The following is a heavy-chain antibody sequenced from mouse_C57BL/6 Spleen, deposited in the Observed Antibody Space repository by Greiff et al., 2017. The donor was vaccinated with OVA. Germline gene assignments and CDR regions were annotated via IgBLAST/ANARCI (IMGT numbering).Heavy chain of an antibody. CDR3: ARDAGPFAY. CDR1: GFTFSSYA. Sequence: EVHLVESGGGLVKPGGSLKLSCAASGFTFSSYAMSWVRQTPAKRLEWVATISDGGSYTYYPDTVKGRFTISRDNAKNNLYLQMSHLKSEDTAMYYCARDAGPFAYWGQGTLVTVSA. J-gene: IGHJ3*01. V-gene: IGHV5-4*01. CDR2: ISDGGSYT.